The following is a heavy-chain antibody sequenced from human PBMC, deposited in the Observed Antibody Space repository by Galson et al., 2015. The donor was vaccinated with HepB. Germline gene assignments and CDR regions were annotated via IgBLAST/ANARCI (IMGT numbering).Heavy chain of an antibody. J-gene: IGHJ4*02. Sequence: SLRLSCAASGFTFSSYSMNWVRQAPGKGLEWVSYISSSSSTIYYADSVKGRFTISRDNAKNSLCLQMNSLRAEDTAVYYCARGGDILTGYSDFDYWGQGTLVTVSS. V-gene: IGHV3-48*04. CDR1: GFTFSSYS. CDR3: ARGGDILTGYSDFDY. CDR2: ISSSSSTI. D-gene: IGHD3-9*01.